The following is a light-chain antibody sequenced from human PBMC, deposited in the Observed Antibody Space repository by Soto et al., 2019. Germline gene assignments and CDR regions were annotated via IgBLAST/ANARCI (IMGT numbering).Light chain of an antibody. V-gene: IGLV2-8*01. Sequence: QSVLTQPPSASGSPGQSVTISCTGTSSDVGGYNYVSWYQQHPGKAPKLMIYEVSKRPSGVPDRFSGSKSGNTASLTVSGVQAEDEADYYCSSYAGSQGVFGGGTKLTVL. CDR2: EVS. CDR1: SSDVGGYNY. CDR3: SSYAGSQGV. J-gene: IGLJ2*01.